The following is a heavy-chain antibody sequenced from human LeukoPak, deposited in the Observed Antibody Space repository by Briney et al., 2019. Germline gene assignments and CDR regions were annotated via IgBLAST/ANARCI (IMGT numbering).Heavy chain of an antibody. J-gene: IGHJ6*03. D-gene: IGHD2-2*01. CDR2: IYYSGST. V-gene: IGHV4-39*07. CDR3: ARDIVVVPATMRPYYMAV. Sequence: SETLSLTCTVSGGSISSSSYYWGWIRQPPGKGLEWIGSIYYSGSTYYNPSLKSRVTISVDTSMNQLSLKLSSVTAADTAVYYCARDIVVVPATMRPYYMAVWGKGTTVTVSS. CDR1: GGSISSSSYY.